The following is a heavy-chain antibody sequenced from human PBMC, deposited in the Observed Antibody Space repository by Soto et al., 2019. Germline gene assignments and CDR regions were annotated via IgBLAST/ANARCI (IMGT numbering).Heavy chain of an antibody. CDR1: GGSVSGGGYS. D-gene: IGHD2-8*02. CDR3: ARWALVLFDY. CDR2: IYHSGST. Sequence: QLQLQESGSGLVKPSQTLSLACAVSGGSVSGGGYSWSWIRQPPGKGLEWIGYIYHSGSTYYNPSLKSRVTISVDRSKNQFSLKLSSVSAADTAVYYCARWALVLFDYWGQGTLVTVSS. J-gene: IGHJ4*02. V-gene: IGHV4-30-2*01.